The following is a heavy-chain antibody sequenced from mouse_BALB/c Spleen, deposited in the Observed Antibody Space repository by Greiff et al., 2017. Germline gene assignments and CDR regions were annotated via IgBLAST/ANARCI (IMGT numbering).Heavy chain of an antibody. D-gene: IGHD2-14*01. J-gene: IGHJ3*01. V-gene: IGHV5-4*02. Sequence: EVHLVESGGGLVKPGGSLKLSCAASGFTFSDYYMYWVRQTPEKRLEWVATISDGGSYTYYPDSVKGRFTISRDNAKNNLYLQMSSLKSEDTAMYYCARDQGYRAWFAYWGQGTLVTVSA. CDR2: ISDGGSYT. CDR3: ARDQGYRAWFAY. CDR1: GFTFSDYY.